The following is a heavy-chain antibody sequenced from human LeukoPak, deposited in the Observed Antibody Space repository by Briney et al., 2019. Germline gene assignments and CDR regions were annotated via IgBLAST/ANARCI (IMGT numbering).Heavy chain of an antibody. CDR1: GFTFSNAW. J-gene: IGHJ4*02. V-gene: IGHV3-15*01. CDR2: IKSKTDGGTT. Sequence: GGSLRLSCAASGFTFSNAWMSWVRQAPGKGLEWVGRIKSKTDGGTTDYAAPVKGRFTISRDDSKNTLYLQMNSLKTEDTAVYYCTTGIAMVRGVIHLIDYWGQGTLVTVSS. CDR3: TTGIAMVRGVIHLIDY. D-gene: IGHD3-10*01.